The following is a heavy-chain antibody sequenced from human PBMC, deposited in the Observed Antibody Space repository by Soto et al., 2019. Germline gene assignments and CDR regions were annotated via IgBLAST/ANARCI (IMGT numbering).Heavy chain of an antibody. D-gene: IGHD3-3*01. CDR2: IIPIFGTA. Sequence: SVKVSCKASGGTFSSYAISWVRQAPGQGLEWMGGIIPIFGTANYAQKFQGRVTITADESTSTAYMELNSLRSEDTAVYYCARAMIMMFGVSAHNWPDPWGHGTLVTVSS. V-gene: IGHV1-69*13. CDR1: GGTFSSYA. CDR3: ARAMIMMFGVSAHNWPDP. J-gene: IGHJ5*02.